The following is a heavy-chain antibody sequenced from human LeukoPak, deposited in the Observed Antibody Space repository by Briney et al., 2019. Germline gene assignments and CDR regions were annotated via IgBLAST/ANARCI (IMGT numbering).Heavy chain of an antibody. Sequence: SVKVSCKASGYTFTGYYIHWVRQAPGQGLEWMGGIIPIFGTANYAQKFQGRVTITADKSTSTAYMELSSLRSEDTAVYYCARAGGTMVRGVNRNHDAFDIWGQGTMVTVSS. CDR3: ARAGGTMVRGVNRNHDAFDI. CDR2: IIPIFGTA. CDR1: GYTFTGYY. V-gene: IGHV1-69*06. J-gene: IGHJ3*02. D-gene: IGHD3-10*01.